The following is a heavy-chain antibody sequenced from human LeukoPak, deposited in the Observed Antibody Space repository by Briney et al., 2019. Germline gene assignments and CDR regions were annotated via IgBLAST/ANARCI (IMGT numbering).Heavy chain of an antibody. V-gene: IGHV3-23*01. CDR1: GFTFSTFA. CDR2: ISDSDGGT. J-gene: IGHJ4*02. CDR3: VKGGWLDY. Sequence: GGSLRLSCASSGFTFSTFAMGWARQAPGKGLEWVSFISDSDGGTFYADSVRGRFTSSRDNSKNTLYLHMNSLRVEDTAIYYCVKGGWLDYWGQGTLVTVSS. D-gene: IGHD6-19*01.